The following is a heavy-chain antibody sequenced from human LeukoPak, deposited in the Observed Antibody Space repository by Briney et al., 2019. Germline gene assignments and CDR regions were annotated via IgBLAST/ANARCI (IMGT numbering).Heavy chain of an antibody. J-gene: IGHJ4*02. CDR3: AKEGSSGFYFFDY. Sequence: PGGSLRLSCAASGFTFSSYAMSWVRQAPGKELEWVSVISGSGGSTYYADSVKGRFTISRDNSKNTLYLQMNSLRAEDTAVYYCAKEGSSGFYFFDYWGQGTLVTVSS. CDR1: GFTFSSYA. CDR2: ISGSGGST. D-gene: IGHD3-22*01. V-gene: IGHV3-23*01.